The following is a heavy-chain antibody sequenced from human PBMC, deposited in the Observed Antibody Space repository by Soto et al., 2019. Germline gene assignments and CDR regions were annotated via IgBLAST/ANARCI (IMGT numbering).Heavy chain of an antibody. CDR1: GASINSNW. V-gene: IGHV4-4*02. Sequence: QVHLQESGPGLVKPSGTLSLTCAVSGASINSNWWSWVRPPLGKGLEWIGEIYHSGNSHYNPSLEGRATISTDMSKNQISLRLTSGIPAVLAVYYCARHISVPTTRGFDYWGQGALVPVPS. J-gene: IGHJ4*02. CDR3: ARHISVPTTRGFDY. CDR2: IYHSGNS. D-gene: IGHD4-17*01.